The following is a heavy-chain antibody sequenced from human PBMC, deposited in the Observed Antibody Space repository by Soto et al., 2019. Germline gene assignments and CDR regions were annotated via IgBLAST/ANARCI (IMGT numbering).Heavy chain of an antibody. CDR2: IYPGDSDT. CDR1: GYSFNSYW. V-gene: IGHV5-51*01. D-gene: IGHD3-3*01. Sequence: ASVKISCKGSGYSFNSYWIGWVRQMPGKGLEWMGIIYPGDSDTRYSPSFQGQVTISADKSISTAYLQWSSLKASDTAMYYCSKKLKPLFGVGYNNYRKDGWGQGTTVNVSS. J-gene: IGHJ6*02. CDR3: SKKLKPLFGVGYNNYRKDG.